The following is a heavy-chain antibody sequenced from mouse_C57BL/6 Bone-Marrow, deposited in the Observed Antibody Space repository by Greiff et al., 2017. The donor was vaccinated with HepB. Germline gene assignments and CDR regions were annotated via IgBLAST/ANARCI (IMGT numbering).Heavy chain of an antibody. J-gene: IGHJ4*01. D-gene: IGHD4-1*01. Sequence: EVQLMESGGGLVQSGRSLRLSCATSGFTFSDFYMEWVRQAPGKGLEWIAASRNKANDYTTEYSASVKGRFIVSRDTSQSILYLQMNALRAEDTAIYYCARDELGAMDYWGQGTSVTVSS. CDR1: GFTFSDFY. CDR2: SRNKANDYTT. V-gene: IGHV7-1*01. CDR3: ARDELGAMDY.